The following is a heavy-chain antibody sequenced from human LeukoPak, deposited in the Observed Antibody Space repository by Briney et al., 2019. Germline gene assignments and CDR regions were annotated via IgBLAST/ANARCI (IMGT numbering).Heavy chain of an antibody. V-gene: IGHV3-7*01. D-gene: IGHD3-9*01. CDR2: IKLDGSEK. Sequence: GGSLRLSCVASGFTFGKYWMSWVRQAPGKGLEWVANIKLDGSEKNYVDSVKGRFTISRDNAKNSLYLQMNSLRAEDTAVYYCARRYYDILTGYPVYYYYYGMDVWGQGTTVTVSS. CDR3: ARRYYDILTGYPVYYYYYGMDV. CDR1: GFTFGKYW. J-gene: IGHJ6*02.